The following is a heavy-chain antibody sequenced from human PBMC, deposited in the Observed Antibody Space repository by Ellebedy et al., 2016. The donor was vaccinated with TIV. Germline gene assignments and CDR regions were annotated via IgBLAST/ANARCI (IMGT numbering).Heavy chain of an antibody. CDR1: EFIFSDYY. CDR3: AGSSWYMAFDI. Sequence: GESLKISCAASEFIFSDYYMSWIRQAPGKGLEWISYITTSGSTIYYADSVKGRFTISRDNAKNSLYLQMNSLRAEDTAVYYCAGSSWYMAFDIWGQGTLVTVSS. J-gene: IGHJ3*02. V-gene: IGHV3-11*01. D-gene: IGHD6-13*01. CDR2: ITTSGSTI.